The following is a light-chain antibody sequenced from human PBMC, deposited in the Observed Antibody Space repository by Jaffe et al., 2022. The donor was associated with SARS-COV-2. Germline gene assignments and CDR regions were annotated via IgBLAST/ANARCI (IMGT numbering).Light chain of an antibody. CDR1: SSDVGGYNY. J-gene: IGLJ1*01. Sequence: QSALTQPASVSGSPGQSITISCTGTSSDVGGYNYVSWYQHHPGKAPKLMIYDVSDRPSGVSDRFSGSKSGKTASLTISGLQTEDEADYYCSSYTVSSTLVFGTGTKVTVL. CDR2: DVS. V-gene: IGLV2-14*03. CDR3: SSYTVSSTLV.